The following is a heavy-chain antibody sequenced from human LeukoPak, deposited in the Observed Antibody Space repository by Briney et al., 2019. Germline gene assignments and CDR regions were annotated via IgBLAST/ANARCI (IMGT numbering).Heavy chain of an antibody. CDR2: INHSGST. D-gene: IGHD1-1*01. CDR1: GGSFSGYY. CDR3: ARDRGTWNDDGFDY. V-gene: IGHV4-34*01. Sequence: SETLSLTCAVYGGSFSGYYWSWIRQPPGKGLEWIGEINHSGSTNYNPSLKSRVTISVDTSKNQFSLNLTSVTAADTAVYYCARDRGTWNDDGFDYWGQGTLVTVSS. J-gene: IGHJ4*02.